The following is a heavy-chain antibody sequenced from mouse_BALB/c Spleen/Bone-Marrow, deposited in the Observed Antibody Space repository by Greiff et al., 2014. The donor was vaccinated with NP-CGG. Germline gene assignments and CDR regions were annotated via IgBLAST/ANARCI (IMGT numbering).Heavy chain of an antibody. V-gene: IGHV1-7*01. CDR1: GYTFTSYW. Sequence: VQLQESGAELAKPGASVKMSCKASGYTFTSYWMHWVKRRPGQGLEWIGYINPSTGYTEYNQKFKDKATLTADKSSSTAYMQLSSLTSEDSAVYYCAREGYYGSPFAYWGQGTLVTVSA. D-gene: IGHD1-1*01. J-gene: IGHJ3*01. CDR3: AREGYYGSPFAY. CDR2: INPSTGYT.